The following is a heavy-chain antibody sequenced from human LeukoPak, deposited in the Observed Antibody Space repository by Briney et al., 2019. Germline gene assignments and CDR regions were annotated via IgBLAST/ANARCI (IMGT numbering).Heavy chain of an antibody. Sequence: GGSLRLSCAASGFTFSSYSMNWVRQAPGKGLEWVSSISSSSSYIYYADSVKGRFTISRDNAKNSLYLQMNSLRAEDTAVYYCARNDILTGYPPYYFDYWGQGTLVTVSS. J-gene: IGHJ4*02. CDR3: ARNDILTGYPPYYFDY. V-gene: IGHV3-21*01. CDR2: ISSSSSYI. D-gene: IGHD3-9*01. CDR1: GFTFSSYS.